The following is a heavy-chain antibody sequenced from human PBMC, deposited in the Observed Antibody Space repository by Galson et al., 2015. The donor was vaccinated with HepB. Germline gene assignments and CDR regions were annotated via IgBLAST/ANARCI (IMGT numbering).Heavy chain of an antibody. V-gene: IGHV3-30*18. D-gene: IGHD3-3*01. Sequence: SLRLSCAASGFTFSSYGMHWVRQAPGKGLEWVAVISYDGSNKYYADSVKGRFTISRDNSKNTLYLQMNSLRAEDTAVYYCAKDYTRYDFWSGYYAYYYYGMDVWGQGTTVTVSS. J-gene: IGHJ6*02. CDR1: GFTFSSYG. CDR3: AKDYTRYDFWSGYYAYYYYGMDV. CDR2: ISYDGSNK.